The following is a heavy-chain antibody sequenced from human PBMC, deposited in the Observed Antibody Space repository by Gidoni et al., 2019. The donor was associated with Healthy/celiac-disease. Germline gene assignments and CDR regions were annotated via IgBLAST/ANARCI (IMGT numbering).Heavy chain of an antibody. Sequence: EVQLVESGGGLVQPGGSLRLSCAASGFPCSSYSMNWVRQAPGTGLEWVSSISSSSSYIYYADSVKGRFTISRANAKNSLYLQMNSLRAEDTAVYYCARSSYSSSNNWFDPWGQGTLVTVSS. V-gene: IGHV3-21*01. CDR1: GFPCSSYS. CDR2: ISSSSSYI. CDR3: ARSSYSSSNNWFDP. J-gene: IGHJ5*02. D-gene: IGHD6-19*01.